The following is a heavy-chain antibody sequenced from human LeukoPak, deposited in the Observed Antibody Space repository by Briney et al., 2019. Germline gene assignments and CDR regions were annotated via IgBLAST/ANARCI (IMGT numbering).Heavy chain of an antibody. CDR1: GFTLGNYW. D-gene: IGHD2-15*01. CDR2: IVQDGSGK. CDR3: ARGAPRDCSPSSCSLFDH. V-gene: IGHV3-7*01. J-gene: IGHJ4*02. Sequence: PGGSLRLSCAASGFTLGNYWMSWVRQAPGQGLEWVANIVQDGSGKYYVDSVKGRFTISRDNAKNPLYLQMNSLRAEDTAVYYCARGAPRDCSPSSCSLFDHWGRGTQVTVSS.